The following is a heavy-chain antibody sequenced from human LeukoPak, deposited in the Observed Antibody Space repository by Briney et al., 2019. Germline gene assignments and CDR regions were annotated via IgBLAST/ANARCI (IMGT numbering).Heavy chain of an antibody. J-gene: IGHJ6*02. CDR3: ARDAVMDV. CDR2: ISYDGSNK. CDR1: GFTFSSYA. V-gene: IGHV3-30*04. Sequence: GGSLRLSCAASGFTFSSYAMHWVRQAPGKGLEWAAVISYDGSNKCYADSVKGRFTISRDNSKNTLYLQMNSLRAEDTAVYYCARDAVMDVWGQGTTVTVSS.